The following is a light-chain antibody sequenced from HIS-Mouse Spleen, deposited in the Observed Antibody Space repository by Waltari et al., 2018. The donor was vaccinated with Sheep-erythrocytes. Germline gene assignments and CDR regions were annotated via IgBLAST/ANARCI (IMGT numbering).Light chain of an antibody. CDR1: QDISNY. Sequence: DIQMTQSPSSLSASVGDSVTINCQASQDISNYLNWYQQKPGKAPKLLIYDASNLETGVPSRFSGSGSGTDFTFTISSLQPEDIATYHCQQYDNLPYTFGQGTKLEIK. J-gene: IGKJ2*01. CDR3: QQYDNLPYT. CDR2: DAS. V-gene: IGKV1-33*01.